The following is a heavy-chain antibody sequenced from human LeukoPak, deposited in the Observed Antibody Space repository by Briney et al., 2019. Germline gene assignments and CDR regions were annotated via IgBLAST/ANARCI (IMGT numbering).Heavy chain of an antibody. V-gene: IGHV3-7*01. CDR1: GFTFSNYW. D-gene: IGHD3-16*01. Sequence: PSGGSLRLSCAASGFTFSNYWMGWVRQAPGKRLEWVANMNIDGSEKYYADSVKGRFTISRDNAENTLYLQMNSLRAEDTAVYYCARVIVFMSTGPHLDYWGQGTLAIVSS. CDR3: ARVIVFMSTGPHLDY. CDR2: MNIDGSEK. J-gene: IGHJ4*02.